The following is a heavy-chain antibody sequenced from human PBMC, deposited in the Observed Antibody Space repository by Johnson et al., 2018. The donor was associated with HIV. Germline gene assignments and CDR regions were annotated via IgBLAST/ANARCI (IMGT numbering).Heavy chain of an antibody. Sequence: QMQLVESGGGVVQPGRSLRLSCAASGFTFNSYAMHWVRQAPGKGLEWVAVISYDGSNKYYADSVKGRFTISRDNSKHTLYLQMNSLRAEDTAVYHCARDRIVGADYDAFDIWGQWTMVTVSS. J-gene: IGHJ3*02. D-gene: IGHD1-26*01. CDR2: ISYDGSNK. CDR1: GFTFNSYA. CDR3: ARDRIVGADYDAFDI. V-gene: IGHV3-30*04.